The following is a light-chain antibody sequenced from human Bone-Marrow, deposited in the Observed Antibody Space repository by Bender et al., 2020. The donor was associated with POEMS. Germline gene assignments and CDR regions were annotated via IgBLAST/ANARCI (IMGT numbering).Light chain of an antibody. CDR3: AAWDDSLSGWV. J-gene: IGLJ3*02. V-gene: IGLV1-40*01. Sequence: QSVLTPPPSVSGAPGQRVTISCTGSNSDIGAGYDVHWYQHIPGTAPKLLIYANDNRPSGVPDRFSGSKSGTSASLAISGLRSEDEADYYCAAWDDSLSGWVFGGGTKLTVL. CDR1: NSDIGAGYD. CDR2: AND.